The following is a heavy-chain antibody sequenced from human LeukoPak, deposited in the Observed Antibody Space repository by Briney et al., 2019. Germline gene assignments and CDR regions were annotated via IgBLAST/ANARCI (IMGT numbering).Heavy chain of an antibody. V-gene: IGHV3-30*04. CDR3: AGQSDYVY. CDR1: GFTFSSYA. D-gene: IGHD4-17*01. Sequence: PGGSLRLSCAASGFTFSSYAMHWVRQAPGKGLEWVAVISYDGSNKYYADSVKGRFTISRDNSKNTLYLQMNSLRAEDTAVYYCAGQSDYVYWGQGTLVTVSS. CDR2: ISYDGSNK. J-gene: IGHJ4*02.